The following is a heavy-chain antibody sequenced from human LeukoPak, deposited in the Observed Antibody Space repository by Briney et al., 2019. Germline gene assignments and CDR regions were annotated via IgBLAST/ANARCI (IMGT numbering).Heavy chain of an antibody. CDR3: ARGGNVIVPPATILRY. Sequence: GASVKVSCKASGFTFTSYYVHWVRQAPGQGLEWMGWINPKSGVTNVSQKFQGRVTMTRDTSTSTAYMELSSLGSEDTAVYYCARGGNVIVPPATILRYWGQGTLVTVSS. CDR2: INPKSGVT. J-gene: IGHJ4*02. CDR1: GFTFTSYY. V-gene: IGHV1-2*02. D-gene: IGHD2-2*01.